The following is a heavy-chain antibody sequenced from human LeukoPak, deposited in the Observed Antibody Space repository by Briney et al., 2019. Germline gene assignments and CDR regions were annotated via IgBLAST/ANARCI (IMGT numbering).Heavy chain of an antibody. V-gene: IGHV3-23*01. J-gene: IGHJ3*02. CDR1: GFTFSSYA. CDR2: ISGSGGTT. CDR3: AKAGGYCSGGSCYSVPLEAFDI. Sequence: GGSLRLSCAASGFTFSSYAMSWVRQAPGKGLEWVSTISGSGGTTYYADSVKGRFTISRDNSKNTLYLQMNSLRAEDTAVYYCAKAGGYCSGGSCYSVPLEAFDIWGQGTMVTVSS. D-gene: IGHD2-15*01.